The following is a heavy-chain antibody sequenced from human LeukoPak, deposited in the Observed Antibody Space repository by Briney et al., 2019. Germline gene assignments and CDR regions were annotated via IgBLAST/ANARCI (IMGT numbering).Heavy chain of an antibody. J-gene: IGHJ6*03. CDR1: GYTFTSYG. CDR3: ARTSGGNYYYYYMDV. D-gene: IGHD2-2*01. V-gene: IGHV1-18*01. CDR2: ISGYNGNT. Sequence: ASVKVSCKASGYTFTSYGISWVRQAPGQGLEWMGWISGYNGNTKNAQKLQGRVTMTTDTSTSTAYMELRSLRSDDTAVYYCARTSGGNYYYYYMDVWGKGTTVTVSS.